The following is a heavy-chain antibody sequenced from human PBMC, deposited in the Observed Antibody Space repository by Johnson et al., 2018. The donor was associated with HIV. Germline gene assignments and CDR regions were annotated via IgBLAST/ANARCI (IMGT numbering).Heavy chain of an antibody. V-gene: IGHV3-66*01. Sequence: VQLVESGGGLVQPGGSLRLSCVVSGFTVSSYYMSWVRQAPGKGLEWVSVIYSGGSTYYADSVKGRFTISRDNSKNTLYLQMNSLRAEDTAVFYCARASLARGGKIRALDIWGQGTMVTVSS. J-gene: IGHJ3*02. D-gene: IGHD4-23*01. CDR2: IYSGGST. CDR3: ARASLARGGKIRALDI. CDR1: GFTVSSYY.